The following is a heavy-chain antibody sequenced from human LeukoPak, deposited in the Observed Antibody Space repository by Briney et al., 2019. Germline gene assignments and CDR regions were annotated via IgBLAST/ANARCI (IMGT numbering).Heavy chain of an antibody. J-gene: IGHJ4*02. CDR2: ISGSGSDT. D-gene: IGHD7-27*01. Sequence: GGSLRLSCAASGFTFSRNAMIWVRQAPGKGPEWVSAISGSGSDTYYADSVKGRFTIFRDNSKNTVYLRMNSLRAEDTAVYYCAKDPWGSRGYFDYWGQGTLVTVSS. CDR1: GFTFSRNA. V-gene: IGHV3-23*01. CDR3: AKDPWGSRGYFDY.